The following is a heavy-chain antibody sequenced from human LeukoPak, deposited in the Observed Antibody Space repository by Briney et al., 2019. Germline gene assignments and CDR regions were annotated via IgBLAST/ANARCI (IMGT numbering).Heavy chain of an antibody. Sequence: PGGSLRLSCAASGFTFSSYEMNWVRQAPGKGLEWVSYISSSGSTIYYADSVKGRFAISRDNAKNSLYLQMNSLRAEDTAVYYCAELGITMIGGVWGKGTTVTVSS. CDR2: ISSSGSTI. J-gene: IGHJ6*04. CDR1: GFTFSSYE. V-gene: IGHV3-48*03. D-gene: IGHD3-10*02. CDR3: AELGITMIGGV.